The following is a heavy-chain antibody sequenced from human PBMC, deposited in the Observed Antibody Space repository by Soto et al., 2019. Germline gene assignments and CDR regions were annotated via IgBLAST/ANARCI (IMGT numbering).Heavy chain of an antibody. CDR2: VSDDGYTT. D-gene: IGHD1-26*01. J-gene: IGHJ4*02. CDR1: GFIFSTYG. Sequence: QVRLVESGGGVVQPGRSLRLSCAASGFIFSTYGMHWVRQAPGKGLQWVAVVSDDGYTTYYAESVKGRFTVSRDSSKNTLYLQMSNLRIEDTAVYYCAREGHHVVGQDAYSFDYWGQGTLFTVSS. CDR3: AREGHHVVGQDAYSFDY. V-gene: IGHV3-30*03.